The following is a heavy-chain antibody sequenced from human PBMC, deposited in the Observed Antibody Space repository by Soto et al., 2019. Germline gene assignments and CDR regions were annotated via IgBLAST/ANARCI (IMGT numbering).Heavy chain of an antibody. CDR3: AREGQYYGSGSYPSRYFDY. D-gene: IGHD3-10*01. CDR2: IYYSGST. CDR1: GGSISSCDYY. J-gene: IGHJ4*02. V-gene: IGHV4-30-4*01. Sequence: SETLSLTCTVSGGSISSCDYYWSWIRQPPGKGLEWIGYIYYSGSTYYNPSLKSRVTISVDTSKNQFSLKLSSVTAADTAVYYCAREGQYYGSGSYPSRYFDYWGQGTLVTVS.